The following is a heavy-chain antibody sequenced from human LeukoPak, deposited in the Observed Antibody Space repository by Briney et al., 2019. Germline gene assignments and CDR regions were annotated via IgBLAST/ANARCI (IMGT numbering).Heavy chain of an antibody. CDR1: GGSISSYY. D-gene: IGHD3-3*01. V-gene: IGHV4-59*08. CDR3: ARAHGGYVRFLEWLWLYYFDY. CDR2: IYYSGST. J-gene: IGHJ4*02. Sequence: SETLSLTCTVSGGSISSYYWSWIRQPPGKGLEWIGYIYYSGSTNYNPSLKSRVTISVDTSKNQFSLELSSVTAADTAVYYCARAHGGYVRFLEWLWLYYFDYWGQGTLVTVSS.